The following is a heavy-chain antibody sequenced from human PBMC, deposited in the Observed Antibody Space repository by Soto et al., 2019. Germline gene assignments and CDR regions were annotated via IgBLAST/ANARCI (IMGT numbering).Heavy chain of an antibody. Sequence: SETLSLTCTVSGGSISSYYWSWIRQPPGNGLEWIGYIYYSGSTNYNPSLNSRVTISVDTSKNQFSLKLSSVTAADTAVYYCARVDDDSSGYAFDIWGQGTMVTVSS. CDR2: IYYSGST. J-gene: IGHJ3*02. CDR1: GGSISSYY. D-gene: IGHD3-22*01. CDR3: ARVDDDSSGYAFDI. V-gene: IGHV4-59*01.